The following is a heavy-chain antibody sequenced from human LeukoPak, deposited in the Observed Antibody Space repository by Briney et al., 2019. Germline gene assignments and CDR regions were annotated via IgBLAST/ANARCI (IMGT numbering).Heavy chain of an antibody. Sequence: GGSLRLSCAGSGFTFSDFWMTWVRQTPGKGLEWVANIKEDGTEKNLVDSVKGRFTISRDNAKNSLYLQMNSLRAEDTAVYYCARSGSGYLDYWGQGTLVTVSS. J-gene: IGHJ4*02. V-gene: IGHV3-7*01. CDR3: ARSGSGYLDY. CDR2: IKEDGTEK. CDR1: GFTFSDFW. D-gene: IGHD6-19*01.